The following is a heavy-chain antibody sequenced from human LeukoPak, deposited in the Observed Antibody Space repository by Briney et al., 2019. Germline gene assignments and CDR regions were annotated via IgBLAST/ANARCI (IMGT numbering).Heavy chain of an antibody. CDR1: GFTFRSHA. CDR3: ARGGVGDAFDI. J-gene: IGHJ3*02. Sequence: GGSLRLSCVGSGFTFRSHAMNWVRQAPGKGLEWVSYITRSSSAKFYADSVKGRFTISRDNAENLLYLQMNSLRAEDTAVYYCARGGVGDAFDIWGQGTMVTVSS. CDR2: ITRSSSAK. V-gene: IGHV3-48*01. D-gene: IGHD1-26*01.